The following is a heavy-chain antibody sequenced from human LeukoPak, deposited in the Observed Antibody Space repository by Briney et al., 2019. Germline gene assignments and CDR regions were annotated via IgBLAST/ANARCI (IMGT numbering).Heavy chain of an antibody. CDR1: GGSTSSSSYY. CDR2: IYDTGST. D-gene: IGHD3-3*01. CDR3: QSRFLEWLLDY. J-gene: IGHJ4*02. Sequence: PSETLSLTCTVSGGSTSSSSYYWGWIRQPPGKGLEWIGSIYDTGSTFYNPSLKSRVIISVDTSKNQFSLKLSSVTAADTAVYYCQSRFLEWLLDYWGQGTLVTVSS. V-gene: IGHV4-39*01.